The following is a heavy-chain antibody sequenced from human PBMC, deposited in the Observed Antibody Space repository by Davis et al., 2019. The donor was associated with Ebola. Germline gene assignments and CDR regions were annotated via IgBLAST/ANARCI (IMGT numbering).Heavy chain of an antibody. Sequence: GESLKISCQGTGYKFSNYWIVWVRQMPGKGLEWMGVIYPGDSDTRYSPSFQGPVTISVDQSISTAYLQWSSLKASDSAMYYCARQEALYGSIDNWGQGTLVTVSS. CDR2: IYPGDSDT. D-gene: IGHD6-13*01. V-gene: IGHV5-51*01. J-gene: IGHJ4*02. CDR3: ARQEALYGSIDN. CDR1: GYKFSNYW.